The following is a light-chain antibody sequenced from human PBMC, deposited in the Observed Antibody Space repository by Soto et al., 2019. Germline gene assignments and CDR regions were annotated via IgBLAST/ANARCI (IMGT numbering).Light chain of an antibody. CDR2: EVN. Sequence: QSVLTQPPSASGSPRQSVTISCTGTSSDVGGYNYVSWYQHHPGKAPKLMIYEVNKRPSAVPDRFSGSKSGNTASLTVSGVQAGDEADYYCCSHAGSNYTFLFGTGTKLTVL. V-gene: IGLV2-8*01. CDR1: SSDVGGYNY. CDR3: CSHAGSNYTFL. J-gene: IGLJ1*01.